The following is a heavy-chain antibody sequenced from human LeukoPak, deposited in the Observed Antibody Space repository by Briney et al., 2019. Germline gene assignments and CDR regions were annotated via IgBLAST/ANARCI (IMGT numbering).Heavy chain of an antibody. J-gene: IGHJ4*02. V-gene: IGHV4-39*01. Sequence: SETLSLTCTVSGGSMSSSSYYWGWIRQPPGKGLEWIGSIYYSGTTYYNPSLKSRVTISVDTSKNQFSLNLSSVTAADTAVYYCARLQGGYSYGYRFDYWGQGTLVTVSS. CDR1: GGSMSSSSYY. CDR3: ARLQGGYSYGYRFDY. D-gene: IGHD5-18*01. CDR2: IYYSGTT.